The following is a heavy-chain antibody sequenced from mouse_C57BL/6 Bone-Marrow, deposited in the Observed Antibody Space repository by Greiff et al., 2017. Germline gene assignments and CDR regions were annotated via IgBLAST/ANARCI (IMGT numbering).Heavy chain of an antibody. D-gene: IGHD6-1*01. V-gene: IGHV1-69*01. Sequence: VQLQQPGAELVMPGASVKLSCKASGYTFTSYWMHWVKQRPGQGLEWIGEIAPSDSYTNYNQKFKGKSTLTVDKSSSTAYMQLSSLTSEDSAVYYCARFEGSALRYWGQGTTLTVSS. CDR2: IAPSDSYT. J-gene: IGHJ2*01. CDR1: GYTFTSYW. CDR3: ARFEGSALRY.